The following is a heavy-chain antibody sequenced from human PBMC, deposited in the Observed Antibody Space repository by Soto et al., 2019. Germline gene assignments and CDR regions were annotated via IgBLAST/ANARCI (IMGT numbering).Heavy chain of an antibody. CDR3: ARQWLVNYFDY. J-gene: IGHJ4*02. Sequence: QVQLQESGPGLVKPSETLSLTCTVSGGSISSYYWSWIRQPPGKGLEWIGYIYYSGSTNYNPSLKSRVTISVDTSKNQFSLKLSSVTAADTAVYYYARQWLVNYFDYWGQGTLVTVSS. D-gene: IGHD6-19*01. V-gene: IGHV4-59*01. CDR2: IYYSGST. CDR1: GGSISSYY.